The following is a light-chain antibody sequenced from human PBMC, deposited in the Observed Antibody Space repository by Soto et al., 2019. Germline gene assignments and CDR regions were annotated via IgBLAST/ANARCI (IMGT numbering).Light chain of an antibody. J-gene: IGKJ5*01. Sequence: DIHVSQSPSCLSASLGDRXXXTXLXSEDISTWLAWYQQKPGKAPKLLIYAASSLQSGVPSRFSGSGSGTDFTLTISSLQPEDFATYYCQHADSFPLITFGQGTRLEIK. CDR2: AAS. CDR1: EDISTW. V-gene: IGKV1-12*01. CDR3: QHADSFPLIT.